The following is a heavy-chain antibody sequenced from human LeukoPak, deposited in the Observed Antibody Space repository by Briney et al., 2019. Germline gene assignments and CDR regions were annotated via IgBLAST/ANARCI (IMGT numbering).Heavy chain of an antibody. V-gene: IGHV5-51*01. CDR1: GYSFTTYC. Sequence: HGESLKISCKGSGYSFTTYCIGWVRQMPGKGLEWMGIIYPGDSDTRYSPSFQGQVTISADKSISTAYLQWSSLKASDTAMYYCARLPGSDFYNYLDYWGQGTLVTVSS. D-gene: IGHD3/OR15-3a*01. J-gene: IGHJ4*02. CDR3: ARLPGSDFYNYLDY. CDR2: IYPGDSDT.